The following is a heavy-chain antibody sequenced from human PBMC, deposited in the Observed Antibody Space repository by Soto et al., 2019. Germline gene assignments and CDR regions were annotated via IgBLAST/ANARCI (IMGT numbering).Heavy chain of an antibody. CDR1: GYSITSGYY. Sequence: SETLSLTCAVSGYSITSGYYWGWIRQPPGKGLEWIGSIYHSGSTYYNPSLKSRVTISVDTPQKLFSLKLSSVTAADPAVYYWASIPYSDSGYDVAYFDYWGQGTLVTVSS. CDR3: ASIPYSDSGYDVAYFDY. CDR2: IYHSGST. D-gene: IGHD5-12*01. V-gene: IGHV4-38-2*01. J-gene: IGHJ4*02.